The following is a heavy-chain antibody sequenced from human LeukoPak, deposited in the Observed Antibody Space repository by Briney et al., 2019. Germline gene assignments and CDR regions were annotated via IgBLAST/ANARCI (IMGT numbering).Heavy chain of an antibody. J-gene: IGHJ3*02. D-gene: IGHD3-22*01. Sequence: PGGSLRLSCAASGFTFSSYAMSWVRQAPGKGLEWVSAISGSGGSTYYADSVKGRFTISRDNSKNTLYLQMNSLRAEDTAVYYCAKPQQYYDSSGYGNDAFDIWGQGTMVTVSS. V-gene: IGHV3-23*01. CDR2: ISGSGGST. CDR1: GFTFSSYA. CDR3: AKPQQYYDSSGYGNDAFDI.